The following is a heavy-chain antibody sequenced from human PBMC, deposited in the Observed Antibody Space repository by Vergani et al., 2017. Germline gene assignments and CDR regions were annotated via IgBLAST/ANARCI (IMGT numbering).Heavy chain of an antibody. V-gene: IGHV4-4*02. CDR3: ARTYALDYYGSGRLGY. D-gene: IGHD3-10*01. Sequence: QVQLQESGPGLVKPSGTLSLTCAVSGGSISSSNWWSWVRQPPGKGLEWIGEFYHSGSTNYNPSLKSRVTISVDKSKNHFSLKLSSVTAADTAVYYCARTYALDYYGSGRLGYWGQGTLVTVSS. CDR2: FYHSGST. J-gene: IGHJ4*02. CDR1: GGSISSSNW.